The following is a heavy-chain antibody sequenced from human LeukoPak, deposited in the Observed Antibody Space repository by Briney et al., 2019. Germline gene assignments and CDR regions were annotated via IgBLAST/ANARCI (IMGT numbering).Heavy chain of an antibody. CDR3: ARDRAIVVVPAAIRAFDI. V-gene: IGHV4-59*01. CDR2: IYYSGST. CDR1: GGSISSYY. Sequence: SETLSLTCTVSGGSISSYYWSWIRQPPGKGLEWIGYIYYSGSTNYNPSLKSRVTISVDTSKNQFSLKLSSVTAADTAVYYCARDRAIVVVPAAIRAFDIWGQGTMVTVSS. J-gene: IGHJ3*02. D-gene: IGHD2-2*01.